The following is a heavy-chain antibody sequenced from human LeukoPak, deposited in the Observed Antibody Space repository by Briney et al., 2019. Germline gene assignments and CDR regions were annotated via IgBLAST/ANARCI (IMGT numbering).Heavy chain of an antibody. CDR3: ASGDPIASAWGVDY. Sequence: ASVKVSCKAPGYTFTGYYMHWVRQAPGQGLEWMGWINPNSGGTNYAQKFQGRVTMTRDTSISTAYMELSRLRSDGTAVYYCASGDPIASAWGVDYWGQGTLVTVSS. CDR1: GYTFTGYY. D-gene: IGHD6-13*01. J-gene: IGHJ4*02. V-gene: IGHV1-2*02. CDR2: INPNSGGT.